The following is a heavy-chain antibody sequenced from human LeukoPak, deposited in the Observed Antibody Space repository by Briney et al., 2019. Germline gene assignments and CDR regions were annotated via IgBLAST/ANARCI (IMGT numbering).Heavy chain of an antibody. CDR1: RFTFSRYA. J-gene: IGHJ5*02. V-gene: IGHV3-48*03. Sequence: GGSLGLSCAASRFTFSRYAMNWVRQAPGKGLEWVSYISSSGSTIYYADSVKGRFTISRDNAKNSLYLQMNSLRAEDTAVYYCATLAGDYYDSSGYFLFDPWGQGTLVTVSS. CDR2: ISSSGSTI. D-gene: IGHD3-22*01. CDR3: ATLAGDYYDSSGYFLFDP.